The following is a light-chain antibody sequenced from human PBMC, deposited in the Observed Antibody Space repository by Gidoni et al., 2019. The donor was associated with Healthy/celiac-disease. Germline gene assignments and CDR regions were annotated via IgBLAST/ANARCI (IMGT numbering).Light chain of an antibody. J-gene: IGKJ1*01. CDR3: QQYGSSPRT. CDR2: GAS. CDR1: QSVSSSY. V-gene: IGKV3-20*01. Sequence: ELGLTQSPGTLSLSPEERATLSCRASQSVSSSYLARYQQKPGQAPRLLIYGASSRATGIPDRFSGSGSGTDFTLTISRLEPEDFAVYYCQQYGSSPRTFGQGTKVEIK.